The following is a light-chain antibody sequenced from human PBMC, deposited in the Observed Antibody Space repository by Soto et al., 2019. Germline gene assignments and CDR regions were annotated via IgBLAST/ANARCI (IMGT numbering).Light chain of an antibody. CDR1: QSVSSNY. V-gene: IGKV3-20*01. Sequence: EIVLTQSPGTLSLSPGERATLSCRASQSVSSNYLTWYQQKPGQAPRLLIYGASIRATGIPDRFSGSGSGTDFTLNISGLEPEDFAVYYCQHYGGSLYTFGQGTKLEIK. CDR2: GAS. J-gene: IGKJ2*01. CDR3: QHYGGSLYT.